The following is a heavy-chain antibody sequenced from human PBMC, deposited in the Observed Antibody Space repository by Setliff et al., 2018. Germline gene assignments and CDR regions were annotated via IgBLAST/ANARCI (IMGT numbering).Heavy chain of an antibody. CDR1: GGSFSGYQ. Sequence: SETLSLTCVVYGGSFSGYQWSWIRQPPGKGLEWIGEINHSGSTNYNPSLKSRVSLSKDTSKNQVFLTMTNMDPVDTATYYCARSRYELPHYYLDYWGQGILVTVSS. CDR3: ARSRYELPHYYLDY. D-gene: IGHD1-7*01. CDR2: INHSGST. V-gene: IGHV4-34*01. J-gene: IGHJ4*02.